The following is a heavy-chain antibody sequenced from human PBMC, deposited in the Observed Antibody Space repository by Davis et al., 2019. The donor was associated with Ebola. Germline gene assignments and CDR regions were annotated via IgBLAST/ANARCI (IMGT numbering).Heavy chain of an antibody. D-gene: IGHD2-15*01. Sequence: ASVKVSCKASGYTFTSYYMHWVRQAPGQGLEWMGIINPSGGSTSYAQKFQGRVTMTRDTSTSTVYMELSSLRSEDTAVYYCAREGPLVAATGGYFDYWGQGTLVTVSS. CDR2: INPSGGST. V-gene: IGHV1-46*01. J-gene: IGHJ4*02. CDR3: AREGPLVAATGGYFDY. CDR1: GYTFTSYY.